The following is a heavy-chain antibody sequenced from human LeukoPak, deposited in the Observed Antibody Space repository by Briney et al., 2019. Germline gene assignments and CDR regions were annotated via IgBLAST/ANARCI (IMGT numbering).Heavy chain of an antibody. V-gene: IGHV3-30*18. Sequence: PGGSLRLSCAASGFTFSSYALHWVRQPPGKGLEWVAVISYDGSNKYYADSVKGRFTIFRDNSKNTLYLQMNSLRGEDTAVYYCAKGGESSGYYGSPDYWGQGTLVTVSS. J-gene: IGHJ4*02. CDR2: ISYDGSNK. CDR3: AKGGESSGYYGSPDY. CDR1: GFTFSSYA. D-gene: IGHD3-22*01.